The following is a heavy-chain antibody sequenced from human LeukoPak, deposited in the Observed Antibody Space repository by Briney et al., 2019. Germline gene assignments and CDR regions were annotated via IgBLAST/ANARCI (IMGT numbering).Heavy chain of an antibody. CDR1: GGSISSYY. CDR2: IYYSGST. J-gene: IGHJ1*01. CDR3: ATPFYSSSWYFQH. D-gene: IGHD6-13*01. V-gene: IGHV4-59*12. Sequence: SETLSLTCTVSGGSISSYYWSWIRQPPGKGLEWIGYIYYSGSTNYNPSLKSRVTISVDKSKNQFSLKLSSVTAADTAVYYCATPFYSSSWYFQHWGQGTLVTVSS.